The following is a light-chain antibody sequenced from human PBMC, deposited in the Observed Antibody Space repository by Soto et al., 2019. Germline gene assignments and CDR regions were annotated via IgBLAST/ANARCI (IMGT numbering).Light chain of an antibody. Sequence: EIVMTQSPATLSVSPGERATLSCRASQSVNSNLAWYQQKAGQAPRLLIYGTSTRSTGIPARFSGSGSLTEFTLTISSLQFENFAVYYCQQYNNWPRTFGQGTKVDIK. V-gene: IGKV3-15*01. CDR1: QSVNSN. J-gene: IGKJ1*01. CDR3: QQYNNWPRT. CDR2: GTS.